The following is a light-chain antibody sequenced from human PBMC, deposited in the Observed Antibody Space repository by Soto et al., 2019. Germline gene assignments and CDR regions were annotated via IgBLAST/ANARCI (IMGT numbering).Light chain of an antibody. CDR3: QQYYSYPRT. CDR2: AAS. CDR1: QGISSY. V-gene: IGKV1-8*01. J-gene: IGKJ1*01. Sequence: AIRMTQSPSSLSASTGDRVTITCRASQGISSYLAWYQQKPGKAPKLLIYAASTLQRGVPSRFSGSGSGTYFTLTSSCLQSEDFATYYCQQYYSYPRTFGQGTKVEIK.